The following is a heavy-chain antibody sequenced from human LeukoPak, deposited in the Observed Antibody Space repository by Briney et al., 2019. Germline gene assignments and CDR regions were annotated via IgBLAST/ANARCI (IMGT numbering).Heavy chain of an antibody. Sequence: ASVKVSCKVSGYTFTGYYMHWVRQAPGQGLEWMGWINPNSGGTNYAQKFQGRVTMTRDTSISTAYMELSRLRSDDTAVYYCARARSITMVRGVIIYYWGQGTLVTVSS. CDR1: GYTFTGYY. V-gene: IGHV1-2*02. CDR3: ARARSITMVRGVIIYY. J-gene: IGHJ4*02. CDR2: INPNSGGT. D-gene: IGHD3-10*01.